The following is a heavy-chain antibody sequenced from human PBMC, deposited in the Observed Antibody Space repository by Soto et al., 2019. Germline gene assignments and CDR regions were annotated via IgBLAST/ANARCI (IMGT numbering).Heavy chain of an antibody. CDR3: ARDVSDYSSGWYYHDF. D-gene: IGHD4-4*01. Sequence: ASVKVSCKAYGYTFRSYAMHWVRQAPGQRLEWMGWINAANGNTKYSQKFQGRVTITRDTSATTAYMELSSLRLEDTAVYFCARDVSDYSSGWYYHDFWGQGTLVTVSS. CDR1: GYTFRSYA. J-gene: IGHJ4*02. V-gene: IGHV1-3*01. CDR2: INAANGNT.